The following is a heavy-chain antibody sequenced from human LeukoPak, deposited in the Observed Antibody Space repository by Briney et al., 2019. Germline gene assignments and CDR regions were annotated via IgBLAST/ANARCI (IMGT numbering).Heavy chain of an antibody. J-gene: IGHJ4*02. Sequence: GGSLRLSCAASGFTFSSYAMSWVCQAPGKGLEWVSVISGSGDSTYYADSVKGRFTISRDNSKNTLYLQMNSLRVEDAAVSYCTRESPDFDSWGQGTLVTVSS. CDR2: ISGSGDST. CDR3: TRESPDFDS. CDR1: GFTFSSYA. V-gene: IGHV3-23*01.